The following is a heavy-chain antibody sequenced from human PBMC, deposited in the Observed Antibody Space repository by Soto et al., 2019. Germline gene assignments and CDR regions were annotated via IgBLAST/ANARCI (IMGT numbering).Heavy chain of an antibody. CDR1: GFTFSNAW. D-gene: IGHD3-3*01. J-gene: IGHJ6*02. V-gene: IGHV3-15*01. CDR2: IKSKTDGGTT. CDR3: TTGLPYDFYYYYGMDV. Sequence: GGSLRLSCAASGFTFSNAWMSWVRQAPGKGLEWVGRIKSKTDGGTTDYAAPVKGRFTISRDDSKNTLYLQMNSLKTEDTAVYYCTTGLPYDFYYYYGMDVWGQGTTVTVSS.